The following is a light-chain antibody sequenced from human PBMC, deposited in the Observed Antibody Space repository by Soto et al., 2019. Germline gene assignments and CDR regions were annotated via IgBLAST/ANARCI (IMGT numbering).Light chain of an antibody. Sequence: DIQMTQSPSTLSASVGDRVTITCRASQSISSWLAGYQQKPGKAPKLLIYKASSLESGVPSRFSGSGSGTEFTLTLSRLQPDEFATYYCQQYNSYAPYTFGQGTKLEIK. CDR2: KAS. CDR1: QSISSW. V-gene: IGKV1-5*03. CDR3: QQYNSYAPYT. J-gene: IGKJ2*01.